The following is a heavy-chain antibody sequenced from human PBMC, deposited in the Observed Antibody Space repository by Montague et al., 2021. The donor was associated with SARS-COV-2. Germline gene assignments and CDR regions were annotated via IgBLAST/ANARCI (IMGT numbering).Heavy chain of an antibody. CDR1: RGSINNYY. V-gene: IGHV4-59*01. D-gene: IGHD1-26*01. CDR3: ARGLGANLDY. Sequence: SETLSLTCTVSRGSINNYYWNWFRQSPDKGLEWIGFVFYTGLTKYNPSLESRVTISLDTSGNQFSLRLTSVTAADTAVYFCARGLGANLDYWGQGIVVTV. J-gene: IGHJ4*02. CDR2: VFYTGLT.